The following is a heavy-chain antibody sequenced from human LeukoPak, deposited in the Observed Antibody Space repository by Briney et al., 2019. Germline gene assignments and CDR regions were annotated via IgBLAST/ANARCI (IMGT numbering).Heavy chain of an antibody. CDR1: GGSISGSSYY. V-gene: IGHV4-39*07. D-gene: IGHD5-12*01. J-gene: IGHJ6*02. CDR3: ASQKRYSGYDWSYYYYGMDV. Sequence: PSETLSLTCTVSGGSISGSSYYWSWIRQPPGRGLEWIGEINHSGSTNYNPSLKSRVTISVDTSKNQFSLKLSSVTAADTAVYYCASQKRYSGYDWSYYYYGMDVWGQGTTVTVSS. CDR2: INHSGST.